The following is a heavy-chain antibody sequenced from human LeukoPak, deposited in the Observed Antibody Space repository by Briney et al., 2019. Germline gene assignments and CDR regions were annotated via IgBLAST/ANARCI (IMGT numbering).Heavy chain of an antibody. CDR3: ARGFIVVVPAATYYYYYGMDV. V-gene: IGHV1-69*13. Sequence: VKVSCKASGGTFSSYAISWGRQAPGQGLGWRGGIIPIFGTANYAQKFQGRVTITADESTSTAYMGLSSLRSEDTAVYYCARGFIVVVPAATYYYYYGMDVWGQGTTVTVSS. CDR2: IIPIFGTA. CDR1: GGTFSSYA. D-gene: IGHD2-2*01. J-gene: IGHJ6*02.